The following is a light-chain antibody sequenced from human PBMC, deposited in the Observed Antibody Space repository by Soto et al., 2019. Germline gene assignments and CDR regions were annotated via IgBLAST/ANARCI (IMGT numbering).Light chain of an antibody. J-gene: IGKJ3*01. CDR2: KAS. CDR3: QQYISYSN. Sequence: DIQMTQSPSTLSASVGDRVTITCRASQSVSGWLAWYQQKPGKAPKLLIYKASSLESGVPSRFSGSGSGTEYTLTIRSLQPDDFATYYCQQYISYSNFGPGTKVDIK. CDR1: QSVSGW. V-gene: IGKV1-5*03.